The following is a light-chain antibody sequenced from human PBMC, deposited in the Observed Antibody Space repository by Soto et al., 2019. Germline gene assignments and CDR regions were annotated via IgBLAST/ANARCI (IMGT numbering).Light chain of an antibody. CDR2: EVS. CDR1: STDFVSYNR. Sequence: QSALTQPPSVSGSPGQSVTISCTGTSTDFVSYNRVSWYQQPPGTAPKLMIYEVSERPSGVPDRFSGSKSSNTASLTVSGLQAEDEADYYCSSYAGSNNFVFGTGTKVTVL. J-gene: IGLJ1*01. CDR3: SSYAGSNNFV. V-gene: IGLV2-8*01.